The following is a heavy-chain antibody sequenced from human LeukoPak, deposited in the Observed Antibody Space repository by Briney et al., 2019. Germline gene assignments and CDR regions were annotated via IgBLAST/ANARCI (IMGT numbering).Heavy chain of an antibody. CDR2: IDSDGSST. V-gene: IGHV3-74*01. D-gene: IGHD3-16*01. Sequence: GGSLRLSCAASGFTFSSYWMHWVRQAPGKGLVWVSRIDSDGSSTIYADSVRGRFTISRDNAKNTLYLQMNSLRAEDTAVYYCARPVVLGAYLRGAYYFDSWGQGTLVTVSS. J-gene: IGHJ4*02. CDR1: GFTFSSYW. CDR3: ARPVVLGAYLRGAYYFDS.